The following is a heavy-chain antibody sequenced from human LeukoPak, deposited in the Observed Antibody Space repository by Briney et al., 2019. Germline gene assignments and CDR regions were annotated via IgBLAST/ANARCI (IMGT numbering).Heavy chain of an antibody. Sequence: SETLSLTCTVSGGSISSSSYYWGWIRQPQGKGLEWIGRIYYSGSTYYTPSLKSPVTISVDPSKNQFSLKLSSVTAADTAVYYCASSKGSITMVRGVIDGGYFDYWGQGTLVTVSS. D-gene: IGHD3-10*01. CDR1: GGSISSSSYY. V-gene: IGHV4-39*01. J-gene: IGHJ4*02. CDR2: IYYSGST. CDR3: ASSKGSITMVRGVIDGGYFDY.